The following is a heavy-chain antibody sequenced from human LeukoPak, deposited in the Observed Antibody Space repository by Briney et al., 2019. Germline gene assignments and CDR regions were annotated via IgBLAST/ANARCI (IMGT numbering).Heavy chain of an antibody. J-gene: IGHJ4*02. D-gene: IGHD2-8*01. Sequence: SETLSLTCTVSGGSISSYYWSWIRQPPGKGLEWIGYIYYSGSTNYNPSLKSRVTISVDTSKNQFSLKLSSVTAADTAVYYCARVGEGMVDFDYWGQGNPGHRLL. V-gene: IGHV4-59*01. CDR3: ARVGEGMVDFDY. CDR1: GGSISSYY. CDR2: IYYSGST.